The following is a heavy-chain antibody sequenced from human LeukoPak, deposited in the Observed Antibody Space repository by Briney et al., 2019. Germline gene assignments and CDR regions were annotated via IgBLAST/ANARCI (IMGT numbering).Heavy chain of an antibody. J-gene: IGHJ4*02. V-gene: IGHV3-21*01. D-gene: IGHD2-2*02. CDR3: AGLPQAGYCSSTSCYMRDY. CDR2: ISSSSNYI. Sequence: PGGSLRLSCAASGFTFSSYSMNWVRQAPGKGLEWVSSISSSSNYIYYADSVKGRFTISRDNAKNSLYLQMNSLRAEDTAVYYCAGLPQAGYCSSTSCYMRDYWGQGTLVTVSS. CDR1: GFTFSSYS.